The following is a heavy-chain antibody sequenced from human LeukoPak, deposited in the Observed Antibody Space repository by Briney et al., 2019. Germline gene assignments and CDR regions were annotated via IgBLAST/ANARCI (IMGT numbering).Heavy chain of an antibody. CDR2: IYYSGST. J-gene: IGHJ4*02. Sequence: PSETLSLTCTVSGGSVSISSYYWGWIRQPPGKGLEWIGSIYYSGSTYCNPSLKSRVTISVDTSKNQFSLKLSSVTAADTAVYYCARYHSGYDDYWGQGTLVTVSS. CDR1: GGSVSISSYY. D-gene: IGHD5-12*01. CDR3: ARYHSGYDDY. V-gene: IGHV4-39*07.